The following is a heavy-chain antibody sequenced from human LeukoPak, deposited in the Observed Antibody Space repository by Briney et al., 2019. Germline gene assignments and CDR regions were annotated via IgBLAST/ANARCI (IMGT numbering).Heavy chain of an antibody. CDR2: IKQDGSEK. CDR3: ARVMRGVVVTAIYYYCGMDV. CDR1: GFTFSSYW. D-gene: IGHD2-21*02. J-gene: IGHJ6*02. V-gene: IGHV3-7*01. Sequence: GGSLRLSCAASGFTFSSYWMSWVRQAPGKGLEWVANIKQDGSEKYYVDSVKGRFTISRDNAKNSLYLQMNSLRAEDTAVYYCARVMRGVVVTAIYYYCGMDVWGQGTTVTVSS.